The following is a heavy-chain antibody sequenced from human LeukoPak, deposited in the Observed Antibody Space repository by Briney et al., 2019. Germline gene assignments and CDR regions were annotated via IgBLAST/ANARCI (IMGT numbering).Heavy chain of an antibody. J-gene: IGHJ4*02. D-gene: IGHD6-19*01. V-gene: IGHV3-48*02. CDR3: ARVGSEWLVNDY. CDR1: GFIFSSYN. Sequence: GGSLRLSCTASGFIFSSYNMNWVRQAPGRGLEWVSYISYSSSTRYYADSVKGRFTISRDNAKNSLYLQINSPRDEDMAVYYCARVGSEWLVNDYWGQGALVTVSS. CDR2: ISYSSSTR.